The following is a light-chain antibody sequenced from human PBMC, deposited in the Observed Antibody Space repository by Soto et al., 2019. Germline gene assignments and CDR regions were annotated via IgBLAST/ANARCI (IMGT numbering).Light chain of an antibody. V-gene: IGLV2-14*01. CDR2: DVT. J-gene: IGLJ3*02. CDR1: SSDIGAHNY. CDR3: SSYTSNYAVV. Sequence: QSALTQPASVSGSPGQSITIYCSGTSSDIGAHNYVSWYQQHPGKVPELIIYDVTNRPSGVSNRFSGSKSGSTASLTISGLQAGDEADYYCSSYTSNYAVVFGGGTQLTVL.